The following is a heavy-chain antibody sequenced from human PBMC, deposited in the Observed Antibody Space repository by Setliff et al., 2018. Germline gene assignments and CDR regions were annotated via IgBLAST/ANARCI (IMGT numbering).Heavy chain of an antibody. V-gene: IGHV4-34*01. J-gene: IGHJ2*01. CDR1: GGSFSGYH. D-gene: IGHD2-2*01. Sequence: SDTLSLTCAVYGGSFSGYHWSWIRQAPGKGLEWIGSIYHSGSTYFNPSLKSRVTISVDTSKKQFSLKLNSVTAADTTVYYCARAVPRGATPDYWYFDLWGRGTLVTVSS. CDR2: IYHSGST. CDR3: ARAVPRGATPDYWYFDL.